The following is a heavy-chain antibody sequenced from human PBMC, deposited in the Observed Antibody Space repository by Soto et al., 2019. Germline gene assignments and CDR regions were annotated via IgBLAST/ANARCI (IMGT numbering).Heavy chain of an antibody. CDR2: IIPIFGTA. J-gene: IGHJ4*02. V-gene: IGHV1-69*01. D-gene: IGHD6-6*01. CDR1: GGTFSSYA. CDR3: ARVKVGGIAARPPYLDY. Sequence: QVQLVQSGAEVKKPGSSVKVSCKASGGTFSSYAISWVRQASGQGLEWMGGIIPIFGTANYAQKFQGRVTITADESTSTAYMALSSLRSEDTAVYYCARVKVGGIAARPPYLDYWGQGTLVTVSS.